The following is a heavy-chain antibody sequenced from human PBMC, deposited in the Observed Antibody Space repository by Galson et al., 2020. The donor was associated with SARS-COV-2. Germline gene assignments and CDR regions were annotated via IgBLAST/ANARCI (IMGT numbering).Heavy chain of an antibody. V-gene: IGHV3-30*03. CDR3: ARRDYGSGSYYISC. Sequence: GESLKISCAASGFTFSSYGMHWVRQAPGKGLEWVAVISYDGSNKYYADSVKGRFTISRDNSKNTLYLQMNSLRAEDTAVYYCARRDYGSGSYYISCWGQGTLVTVSS. CDR1: GFTFSSYG. CDR2: ISYDGSNK. J-gene: IGHJ4*02. D-gene: IGHD3-10*01.